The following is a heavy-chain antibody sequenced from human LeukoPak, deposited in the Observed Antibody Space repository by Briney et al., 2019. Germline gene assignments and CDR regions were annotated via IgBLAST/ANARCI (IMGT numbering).Heavy chain of an antibody. J-gene: IGHJ5*02. CDR3: ARDHQLDGWYYP. Sequence: SETLSLTCTVSGGSISSYYWSWIRQPPGKGLEWIGYIYYSGSTNYNPSLKSRVTISVDTSKNQFSLKLSSVTAADTAVYYCARDHQLDGWYYPWGQGTLVTVSS. CDR1: GGSISSYY. D-gene: IGHD1-1*01. V-gene: IGHV4-59*01. CDR2: IYYSGST.